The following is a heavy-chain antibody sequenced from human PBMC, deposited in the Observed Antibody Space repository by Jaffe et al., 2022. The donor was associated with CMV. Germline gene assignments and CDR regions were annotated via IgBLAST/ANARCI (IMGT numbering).Heavy chain of an antibody. Sequence: EVQLVESGGGLVQPGRSLRLSCAASGFTFDDYAMHWVRQAPGKGLEWVSGISWNSGSIGYADSVKGRFTISRDNAKNSLYLQMNSLRAEDTALYYCAKDRDGIAVAGGLFDYWGQGTLVTVSS. V-gene: IGHV3-9*01. D-gene: IGHD6-19*01. CDR3: AKDRDGIAVAGGLFDY. CDR2: ISWNSGSI. CDR1: GFTFDDYA. J-gene: IGHJ4*02.